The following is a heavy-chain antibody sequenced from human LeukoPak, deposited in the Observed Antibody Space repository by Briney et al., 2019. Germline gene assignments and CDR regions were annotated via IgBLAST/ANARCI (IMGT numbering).Heavy chain of an antibody. V-gene: IGHV3-21*01. CDR3: ARDSSSWYIVDY. J-gene: IGHJ4*02. Sequence: GGSLRLSCAASGFTFSSYSMTWVRQAPGKGLEWVSSISSSSSYIYYADSVKGRFTISRDNAKNSLYLQMNSLRAEDTAVYYCARDSSSWYIVDYWGQGTLVTVSS. D-gene: IGHD6-13*01. CDR2: ISSSSSYI. CDR1: GFTFSSYS.